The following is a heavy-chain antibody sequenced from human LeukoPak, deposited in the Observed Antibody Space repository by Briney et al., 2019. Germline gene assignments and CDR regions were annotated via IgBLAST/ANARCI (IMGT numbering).Heavy chain of an antibody. D-gene: IGHD3-22*01. CDR2: IYSGGST. V-gene: IGHV3-53*01. CDR3: ARWGDYDSSGFDY. CDR1: GFTVSSNY. Sequence: GGSLRLSCAASGFTVSSNYMSWVRQAPGKGLEWVSVIYSGGSTYYADSVKGRFTISRENAKNSLYLQMNSLRAGDTAVYYCARWGDYDSSGFDYWGQGTLVTVSS. J-gene: IGHJ4*02.